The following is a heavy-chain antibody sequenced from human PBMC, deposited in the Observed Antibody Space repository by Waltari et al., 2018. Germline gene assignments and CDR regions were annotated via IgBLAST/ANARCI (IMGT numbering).Heavy chain of an antibody. CDR1: GFTFNTYW. D-gene: IGHD2-2*01. CDR2: INADGAST. CDR3: TRTRYCSTTSCQVDWFDP. J-gene: IGHJ5*02. V-gene: IGHV3-74*01. Sequence: DVQLVESGGGLVQPGGSLRLSCVASGFTFNTYWMHWVRQAPGKGPVWVSRINADGASTSYADSVKGRFTISRDNAKNTLYLQMNSLRAEDTAVYYCTRTRYCSTTSCQVDWFDPWGQGTLVTVSS.